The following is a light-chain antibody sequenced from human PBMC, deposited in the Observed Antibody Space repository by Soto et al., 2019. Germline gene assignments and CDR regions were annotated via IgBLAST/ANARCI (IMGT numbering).Light chain of an antibody. V-gene: IGLV3-21*02. CDR3: QVWDSGSDLVV. CDR1: NVGRKS. CDR2: GDS. Sequence: SYELTQTPSLSVAPGQTARITCGGNNVGRKSVHWYQHKPGQAPVLVVYGDSDRPSGIPERISGSNSGNTATLTISRVEAGDEADYYCQVWDSGSDLVVFGGGTKLTVL. J-gene: IGLJ2*01.